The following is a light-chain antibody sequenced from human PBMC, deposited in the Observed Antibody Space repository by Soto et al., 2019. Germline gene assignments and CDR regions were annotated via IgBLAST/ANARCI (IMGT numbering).Light chain of an antibody. CDR1: HDIARW. Sequence: DIPMTQSPSSVSAFVGDRVAITCRASHDIARWLAWYQQQPGKAPRLLIYAASSLQSGVPTRFSGSGSGTDFTLPITNLQPEDSAVYYCQQVKGFPLTFGGGTKVEMK. J-gene: IGKJ4*01. CDR3: QQVKGFPLT. CDR2: AAS. V-gene: IGKV1-12*01.